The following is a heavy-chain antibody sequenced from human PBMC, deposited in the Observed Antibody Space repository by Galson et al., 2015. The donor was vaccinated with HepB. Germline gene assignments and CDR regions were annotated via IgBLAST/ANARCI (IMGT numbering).Heavy chain of an antibody. CDR2: IKQDGSEK. J-gene: IGHJ3*02. V-gene: IGHV3-7*03. D-gene: IGHD4-17*01. Sequence: SLRLSCEASGFTFSSYWMSWVRQAPGKGLEWVANIKQDGSEKYYVDSVKGRFTISRDNAKNSLYLQMNSLRAEDTAVYYCARVDGDYNAFDIWGQGTMVTVSS. CDR3: ARVDGDYNAFDI. CDR1: GFTFSSYW.